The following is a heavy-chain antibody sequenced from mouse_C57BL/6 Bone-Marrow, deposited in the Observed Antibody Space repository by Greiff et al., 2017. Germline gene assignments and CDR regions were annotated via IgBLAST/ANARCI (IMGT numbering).Heavy chain of an antibody. J-gene: IGHJ1*03. CDR2: IDPNSGGT. CDR3: ARGIYYDYHGYFDV. V-gene: IGHV1-72*01. CDR1: GYTFTSYW. D-gene: IGHD2-4*01. Sequence: QVHVKQPGAELVKPGASVKLSCKASGYTFTSYWMHWVKQRPGRGLEWIGRIDPNSGGTKYNEKFKSKATLTVDKPSSTAYMQLSSLTYEDSAVYYCARGIYYDYHGYFDVWGTGTTVTVSS.